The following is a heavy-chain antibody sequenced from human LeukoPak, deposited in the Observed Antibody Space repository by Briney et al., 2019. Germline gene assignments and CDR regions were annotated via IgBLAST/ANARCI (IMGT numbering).Heavy chain of an antibody. CDR1: GFTFSDFW. D-gene: IGHD3-16*02. CDR3: ARGWGNYVWGSYPF. V-gene: IGHV3-74*01. CDR2: ISSNGRTT. J-gene: IGHJ4*02. Sequence: QPGGSLRLSCAASGFTFSDFWMHWVRQAPGKGLVWVSRISSNGRTTDYADSVKGRFTISRDNRKNTLYLQMKSVRVEDTAVYYCARGWGNYVWGSYPFWGQGTLVTVSS.